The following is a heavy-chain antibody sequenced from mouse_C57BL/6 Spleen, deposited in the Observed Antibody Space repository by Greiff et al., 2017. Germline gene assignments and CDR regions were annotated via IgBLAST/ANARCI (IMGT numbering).Heavy chain of an antibody. CDR2: IDPETGGT. CDR1: GYTFTDYE. D-gene: IGHD1-1*01. CDR3: TVYYGSSYDWYFGV. V-gene: IGHV1-15*01. J-gene: IGHJ1*03. Sequence: QVHVKQSGAELVRPGASVTLSCKASGYTFTDYEMHWVKQTPVHGLEWIGAIDPETGGTAYNQKFKGKAILTADKSSSTAYMELRSLTSEHSAVFYCTVYYGSSYDWYFGVWGTGTTVPVSS.